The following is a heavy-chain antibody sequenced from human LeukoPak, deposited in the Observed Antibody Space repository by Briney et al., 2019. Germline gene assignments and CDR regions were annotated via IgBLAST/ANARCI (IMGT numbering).Heavy chain of an antibody. D-gene: IGHD3-22*01. J-gene: IGHJ4*02. Sequence: GGSLRLSCAASGFTFSGSAMHWVRQASGKGLEWVGRIRSKANSYATAYAASVKGRFTISRDDSKNTAYLQMNSLKTEDTAVYYCARAYYYDTSVTPDYWGQGTLVTVSS. CDR1: GFTFSGSA. CDR3: ARAYYYDTSVTPDY. V-gene: IGHV3-73*01. CDR2: IRSKANSYAT.